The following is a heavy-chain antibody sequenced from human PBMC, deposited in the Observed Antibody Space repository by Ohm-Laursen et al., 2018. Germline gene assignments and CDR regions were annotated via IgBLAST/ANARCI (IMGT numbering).Heavy chain of an antibody. V-gene: IGHV1-8*01. CDR2: RNPKNDDT. D-gene: IGHD1-7*01. Sequence: SCKPSGSPFINYDIHWVRQASGHRLEWMGCRNPKNDDTGYAHKFQGRVTMSRNISISTANLEMTSLRSEETAVYYCARGRLSGTRRALDIWGQGTMVTVSS. CDR3: ARGRLSGTRRALDI. CDR1: GSPFINYD. J-gene: IGHJ3*02.